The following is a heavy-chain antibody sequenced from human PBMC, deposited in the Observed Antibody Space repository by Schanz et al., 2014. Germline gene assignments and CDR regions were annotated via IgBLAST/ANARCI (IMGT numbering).Heavy chain of an antibody. Sequence: QVQLVESRGGLVQPGGSLRLSCAASGFTFSDYYMSWIRQAPGKGLEWVSYISSSGSTIYYADSVKGRFTISRDNAKKSQYLQMYSLRAEDTAVYYCARVDNGYDSHIYCSSNYMDVWGKGTTVTVSS. CDR1: GFTFSDYY. D-gene: IGHD5-12*01. CDR2: ISSSGSTI. J-gene: IGHJ6*03. CDR3: ARVDNGYDSHIYCSSNYMDV. V-gene: IGHV3-11*01.